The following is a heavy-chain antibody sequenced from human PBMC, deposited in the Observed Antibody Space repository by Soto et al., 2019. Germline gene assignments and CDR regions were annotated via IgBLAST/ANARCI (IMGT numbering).Heavy chain of an antibody. CDR1: GITFSNYE. CDR2: IDSSGGPV. V-gene: IGHV3-48*03. CDR3: ARAPAATSTWIQVTQSFCYYYHGLDV. Sequence: PGGSLRLYCAASGITFSNYEMNGVRQAPGKGLEWVSHIDSSGGPVKYADSVKGRFTISRDNAKSALYRQMNSVRAEDTAVYYCARAPAATSTWIQVTQSFCYYYHGLDVWGPGTTVTVSS. D-gene: IGHD5-18*01. J-gene: IGHJ6*02.